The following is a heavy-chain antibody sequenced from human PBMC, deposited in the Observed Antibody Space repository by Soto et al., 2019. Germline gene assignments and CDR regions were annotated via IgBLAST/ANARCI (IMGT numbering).Heavy chain of an antibody. Sequence: GGSLRLSCAASGFTVSSNYMSWVRQAPGKGLEWVSVIYSGGSTYYADSVKGRFTISRHNSKNTLYLQMNSLRAEDTAVYYCARALIAALVSPRHYYMDVWGKGTTVTVSS. CDR1: GFTVSSNY. CDR3: ARALIAALVSPRHYYMDV. J-gene: IGHJ6*03. D-gene: IGHD6-6*01. V-gene: IGHV3-53*04. CDR2: IYSGGST.